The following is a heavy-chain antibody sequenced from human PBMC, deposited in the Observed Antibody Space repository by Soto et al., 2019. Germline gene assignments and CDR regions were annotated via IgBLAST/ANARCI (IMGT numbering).Heavy chain of an antibody. CDR1: GFTFSNAW. J-gene: IGHJ4*02. CDR3: AKDVRIQLWSFGY. CDR2: ISGSGGST. D-gene: IGHD5-18*01. Sequence: PGGSLRLSCAASGFTFSNAWMNWVRQAPGKGLEWVSAISGSGGSTYYADSVKGRFTISRDNSKNTLYLQMNSLRAEDTAVYYCAKDVRIQLWSFGYWGQGTLVTVSS. V-gene: IGHV3-23*01.